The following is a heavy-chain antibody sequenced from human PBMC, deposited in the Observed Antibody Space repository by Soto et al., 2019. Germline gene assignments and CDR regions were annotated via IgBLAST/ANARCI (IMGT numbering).Heavy chain of an antibody. CDR1: GFTFSSYA. V-gene: IGHV3-23*01. J-gene: IGHJ5*02. D-gene: IGHD1-26*01. CDR2: ISGSGGST. CDR3: AKRSYSGSYFSWFDP. Sequence: GASLRLSCAASGFTFSSYAMSWVRQAPGKGLEWVSAISGSGGSTYYADSVKGRFTISRDNSKNTLYLQMNSLRAEDTAVYYCAKRSYSGSYFSWFDPWGQGTLVTVSS.